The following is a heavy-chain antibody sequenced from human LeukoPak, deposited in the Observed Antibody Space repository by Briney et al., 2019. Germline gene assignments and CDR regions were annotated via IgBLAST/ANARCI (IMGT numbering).Heavy chain of an antibody. CDR3: ASGGRLRSLDV. V-gene: IGHV4-34*01. Sequence: PSETLSLTCTVSGDSISTYYWSWIRQPPGKGLEWIGEINHSGSTNYNPSLKSRVTISVDTSKNQFSLKLSSVTAADTAVYYCASGGRLRSLDVWGKGTTVTVSS. CDR1: GDSISTYY. J-gene: IGHJ6*04. CDR2: INHSGST.